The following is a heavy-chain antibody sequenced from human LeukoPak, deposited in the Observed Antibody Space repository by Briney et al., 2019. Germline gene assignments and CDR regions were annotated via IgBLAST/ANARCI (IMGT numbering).Heavy chain of an antibody. CDR2: ISAYNGNT. CDR3: ARKYYYGSGSYPHYYYYMDV. Sequence: GASVKVSCKASGYTFTSYGISWVRQAPGQGLEWMGWISAYNGNTNYAQKLQGRATMTTDTSTSTAYMELRSLRSDDTAVYYCARKYYYGSGSYPHYYYYMDVWGKGTTVTVSS. J-gene: IGHJ6*03. CDR1: GYTFTSYG. D-gene: IGHD3-10*01. V-gene: IGHV1-18*01.